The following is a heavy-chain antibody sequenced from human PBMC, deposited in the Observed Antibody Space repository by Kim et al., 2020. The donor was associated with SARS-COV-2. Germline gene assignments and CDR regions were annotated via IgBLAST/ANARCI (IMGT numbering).Heavy chain of an antibody. CDR3: ARGATMVRGVPPLDY. D-gene: IGHD3-10*01. CDR1: GFTFSSYS. CDR2: ISSSSSTI. J-gene: IGHJ4*02. V-gene: IGHV3-48*02. Sequence: GGSLRLSCAASGFTFSSYSMNWVRQAPGKGLEWVSYISSSSSTIYYADSVKGRFTISRDNAKNSLYLQMNSLRDEDTAVYYCARGATMVRGVPPLDYWGQGTLVTVSS.